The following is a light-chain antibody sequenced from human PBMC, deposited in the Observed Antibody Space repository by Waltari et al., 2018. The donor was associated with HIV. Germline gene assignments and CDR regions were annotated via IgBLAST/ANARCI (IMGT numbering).Light chain of an antibody. J-gene: IGLJ3*02. CDR2: GNN. V-gene: IGLV3-19*01. CDR3: NSRDSSGNPL. Sequence: SSELTQDPAVSVALGQTVRISCQGDSLRTYFPSWYQQKPGQAPILVVYGNNKRPSGIPDRFSGSRSGKTASLTITGAQAEDEAAYYCNSRDSSGNPLFGGGAKLTVL. CDR1: SLRTYF.